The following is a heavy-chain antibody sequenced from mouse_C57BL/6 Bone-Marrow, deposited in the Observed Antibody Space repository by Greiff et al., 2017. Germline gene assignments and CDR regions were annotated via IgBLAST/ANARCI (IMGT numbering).Heavy chain of an antibody. Sequence: QVQLQQSGAELVRPGASVKLSCKASGYTFTDYYINWVKQRPGQGLEWIARIYPGSGNTYYNEKFKGKATLTAEKSSSTAYMQLSSLTSEDSAVYFCARGGWLPLYWYFDVWGTGTTVTVSS. V-gene: IGHV1-76*01. J-gene: IGHJ1*03. CDR2: IYPGSGNT. CDR3: ARGGWLPLYWYFDV. D-gene: IGHD2-3*01. CDR1: GYTFTDYY.